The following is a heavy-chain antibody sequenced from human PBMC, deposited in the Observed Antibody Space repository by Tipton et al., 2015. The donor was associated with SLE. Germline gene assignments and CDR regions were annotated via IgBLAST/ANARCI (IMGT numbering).Heavy chain of an antibody. Sequence: TLSLTCTVSGGSFTTYYWSWIRQPPGKGLEWIGHIYYIGTTSYNPSLESRVSISIDTSKNQFSLKLRSVTAADTAVYYCARGEDGYHSKGGWMDPWGQGSLVTVSS. J-gene: IGHJ5*02. D-gene: IGHD5-24*01. CDR2: IYYIGTT. CDR1: GGSFTTYY. V-gene: IGHV4-59*01. CDR3: ARGEDGYHSKGGWMDP.